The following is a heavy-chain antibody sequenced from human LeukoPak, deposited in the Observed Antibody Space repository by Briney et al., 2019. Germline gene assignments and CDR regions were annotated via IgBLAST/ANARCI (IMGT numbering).Heavy chain of an antibody. CDR1: GFTFSSYW. Sequence: GGSLKLSCAASGFTFSSYWMHWVRQAPGKRLVWVSRINSDGSSTSYADSVKGRFTISRDNAKNTLYLQMNSLRAEDTAVYYCARVRDKGYSYGRGIDYWGQGTLVTVSS. CDR2: INSDGSST. D-gene: IGHD5-18*01. V-gene: IGHV3-74*01. J-gene: IGHJ4*02. CDR3: ARVRDKGYSYGRGIDY.